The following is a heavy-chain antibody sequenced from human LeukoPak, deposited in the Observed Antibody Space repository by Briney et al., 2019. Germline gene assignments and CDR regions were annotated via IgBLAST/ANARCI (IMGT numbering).Heavy chain of an antibody. J-gene: IGHJ5*02. V-gene: IGHV1-2*02. CDR2: INPNNGGT. Sequence: GASVKVSCKASGYTFTGYYMHWVRQAPGQGLEWMGWINPNNGGTNYAQKFQGRVTMTRDTSISTAYMELSRLRSDDTAVYYCARDLRLYYDFWSGYSNWFDPWGQGTLVTVSS. CDR1: GYTFTGYY. D-gene: IGHD3-3*01. CDR3: ARDLRLYYDFWSGYSNWFDP.